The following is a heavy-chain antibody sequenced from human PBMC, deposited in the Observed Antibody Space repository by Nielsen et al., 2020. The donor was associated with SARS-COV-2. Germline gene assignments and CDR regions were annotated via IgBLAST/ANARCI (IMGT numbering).Heavy chain of an antibody. CDR2: MYSDGST. Sequence: GESLKISCAASGFIVSSNYMSWVRQAPGKGLEWVAVMYSDGSTNYAESVKGRITIYRDNSKNSIYLQMNSLRAEDTAVYYCARDNWGRMDVWGQGTTVTVSS. CDR1: GFIVSSNY. V-gene: IGHV3-53*01. D-gene: IGHD7-27*01. J-gene: IGHJ6*02. CDR3: ARDNWGRMDV.